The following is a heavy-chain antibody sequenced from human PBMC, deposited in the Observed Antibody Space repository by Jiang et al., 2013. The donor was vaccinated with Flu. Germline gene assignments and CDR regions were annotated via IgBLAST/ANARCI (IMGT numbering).Heavy chain of an antibody. Sequence: QLVESGGGVVQPGRSLRLSCAASGFTFSSYGMHWVRQAPGKGLEWVAVISYDGSNKYYADSVKGRFTISRDNSKNTLYLQMNSLRAEDTAVYYCAKDGTGRDGYSPTYYFDYWGRGTLVTVSS. D-gene: IGHD5-24*01. CDR1: GFTFSSYG. J-gene: IGHJ4*02. V-gene: IGHV3-30*18. CDR2: ISYDGSNK. CDR3: AKDGTGRDGYSPTYYFDY.